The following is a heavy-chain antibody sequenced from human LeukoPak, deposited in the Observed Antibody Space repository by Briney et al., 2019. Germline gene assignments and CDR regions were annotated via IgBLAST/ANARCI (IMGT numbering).Heavy chain of an antibody. CDR2: INPNSGGT. CDR3: ARVWVVRRPPAYYYMDV. CDR1: GYTFTGYY. Sequence: GASVKVSCKASGYTFTGYYMHWVRQAPGQGLEWMGWINPNSGGTNYAQKFQGRVTMTRDTSISTAYMELSRLRSDDTAVYYCARVWVVRRPPAYYYMDVWGKGTTVTVSS. D-gene: IGHD3-10*01. V-gene: IGHV1-2*02. J-gene: IGHJ6*03.